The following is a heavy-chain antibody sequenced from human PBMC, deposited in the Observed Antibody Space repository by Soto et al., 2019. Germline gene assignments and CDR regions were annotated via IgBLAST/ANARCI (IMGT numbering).Heavy chain of an antibody. CDR3: AKGDIVVVVAATPIYYYYGMDV. Sequence: GGSLRLSCAASGFTFSSYGMHWVRQAPGKGLEWVAVISYDGSNKYYADSVKGRFTISRDNSKNTLYLQMNSLRAEDTAVYYCAKGDIVVVVAATPIYYYYGMDVWGQGTTVTVSS. D-gene: IGHD2-15*01. J-gene: IGHJ6*02. V-gene: IGHV3-30*18. CDR1: GFTFSSYG. CDR2: ISYDGSNK.